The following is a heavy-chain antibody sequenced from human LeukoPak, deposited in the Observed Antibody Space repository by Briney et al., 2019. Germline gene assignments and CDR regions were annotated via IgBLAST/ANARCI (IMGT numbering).Heavy chain of an antibody. Sequence: GESLKISCKGSGYYFTSYWIGWVRQMPGKGLEWMGIIYPGDSDTRYSPSFQGQVTISADKSISTVYLQWSSLKASDTAMYYCARVAREGAYSNYVNYWGQGTLVTVSS. CDR2: IYPGDSDT. D-gene: IGHD4-11*01. J-gene: IGHJ4*02. V-gene: IGHV5-51*01. CDR1: GYYFTSYW. CDR3: ARVAREGAYSNYVNY.